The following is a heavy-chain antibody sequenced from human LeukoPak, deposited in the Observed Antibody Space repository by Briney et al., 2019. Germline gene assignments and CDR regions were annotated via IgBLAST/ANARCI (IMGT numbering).Heavy chain of an antibody. CDR3: AKLPGGRWLQLYYFDY. J-gene: IGHJ4*02. V-gene: IGHV3-23*01. Sequence: GGSLRLSCAASGFTFSSYAMSWVRQAPGKGLEWVSAISGSGGSTYYADSVKGRFTISRDNSKNTLYLQMNSLRAEDTAVYYCAKLPGGRWLQLYYFDYWGQGTLVTVSS. CDR2: ISGSGGST. CDR1: GFTFSSYA. D-gene: IGHD5-24*01.